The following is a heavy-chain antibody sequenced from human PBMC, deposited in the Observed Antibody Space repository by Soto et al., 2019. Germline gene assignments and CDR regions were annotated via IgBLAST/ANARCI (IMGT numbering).Heavy chain of an antibody. V-gene: IGHV4-59*01. D-gene: IGHD4-17*01. Sequence: PSETLSLTCTVSGGSISSYYWSWIRQPPGKGLEWIGYIYYSGSTNYNPSLKSRVTISVDTSKNQFSLKLSSVTAADTAVYYCARALFDYGDCVFDYWGQGTLVTVSS. CDR3: ARALFDYGDCVFDY. CDR2: IYYSGST. J-gene: IGHJ4*02. CDR1: GGSISSYY.